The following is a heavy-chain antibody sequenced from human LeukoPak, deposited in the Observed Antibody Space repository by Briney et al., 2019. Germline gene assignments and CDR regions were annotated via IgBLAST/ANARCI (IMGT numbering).Heavy chain of an antibody. CDR2: ISSSSSYI. Sequence: GSLRLSCAASGFTFSSYSMNWVRQAPGKGLEWVSSISSSSSYIYYADSVKGRFTISRDNAKNSLYLQMNSLRAEDTAVYYCARWHTGLCAFDIWGQGTMVTVSS. J-gene: IGHJ3*02. D-gene: IGHD5-18*01. CDR1: GFTFSSYS. CDR3: ARWHTGLCAFDI. V-gene: IGHV3-21*01.